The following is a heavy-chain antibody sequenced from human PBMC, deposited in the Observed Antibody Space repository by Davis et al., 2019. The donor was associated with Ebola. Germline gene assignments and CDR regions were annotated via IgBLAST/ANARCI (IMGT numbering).Heavy chain of an antibody. CDR3: AKEGDSGSYFVYYYMDV. J-gene: IGHJ6*03. CDR2: ISYDGSNK. D-gene: IGHD1-26*01. CDR1: GFTFSSYG. V-gene: IGHV3-30*18. Sequence: PGGSLRLSCAASGFTFSSYGMHWVRQAPGKGLEWVAVISYDGSNKYYADSVKGRFTISRDNSKNTLYLQMNSLRAEDTAVYYCAKEGDSGSYFVYYYMDVWGKGTTVTVSS.